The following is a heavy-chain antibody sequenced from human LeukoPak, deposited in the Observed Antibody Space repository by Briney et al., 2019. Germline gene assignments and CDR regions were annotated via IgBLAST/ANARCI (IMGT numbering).Heavy chain of an antibody. CDR2: IYSGYSDP. V-gene: IGHV5-51*01. CDR1: GYSFTSYW. D-gene: IGHD6-13*01. J-gene: IGHJ5*02. CDR3: ARHKREYSSSWATLPNWFDP. Sequence: GESLKISCKGSGYSFTSYWIGWVRPMPGKGLELIGIIYSGYSDPRYSPSFQGQVTISADKSISTAYLQWSSLKASDTAMYYCARHKREYSSSWATLPNWFDPWGQGTLVTVSS.